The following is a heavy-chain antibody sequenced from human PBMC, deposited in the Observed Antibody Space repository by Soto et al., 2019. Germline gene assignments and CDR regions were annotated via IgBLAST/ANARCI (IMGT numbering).Heavy chain of an antibody. Sequence: PRGYLRLSCAASGFTFSSYGMHWVRQAPGKGLEWVPVIWYDGSNKYYADSVKGRFTISRDNSKNTLYLQMNSLRAEDTAVYYCARDSGFDYDFWSGYPLYNWFDPWGQGTLVTVSS. CDR3: ARDSGFDYDFWSGYPLYNWFDP. V-gene: IGHV3-33*01. CDR1: GFTFSSYG. J-gene: IGHJ5*02. CDR2: IWYDGSNK. D-gene: IGHD3-3*01.